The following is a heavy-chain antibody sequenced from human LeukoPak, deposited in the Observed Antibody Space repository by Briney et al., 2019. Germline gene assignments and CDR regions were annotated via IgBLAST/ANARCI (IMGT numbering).Heavy chain of an antibody. CDR2: IYYSGST. D-gene: IGHD2/OR15-2a*01. CDR1: GGSISSGGYY. J-gene: IGHJ4*02. V-gene: IGHV4-31*03. CDR3: ARGRCRNSGCRPYFDY. Sequence: PSETLSLTCTVSGGSISSGGYYWSWIRQHPGKGLEWIGYIYYSGSTYYNPSLKSRVTISTDTSKSQFSLNLRSVTAEDTGIYYCARGRCRNSGCRPYFDYWGQGTQVTVSS.